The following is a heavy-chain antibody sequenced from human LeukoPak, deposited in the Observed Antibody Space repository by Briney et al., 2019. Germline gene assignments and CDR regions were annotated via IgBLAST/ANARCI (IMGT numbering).Heavy chain of an antibody. Sequence: SETLSLTCTVSGGSISSYYSSWIRQPAGKGLEWVGRIYTSGSTNYNPSLKSRVTMSVDTSKNQFSLKLSSVTAADTAVYYCARDPGFWSGYHRPYGMDVWGQGTTVTVSS. V-gene: IGHV4-4*07. CDR2: IYTSGST. J-gene: IGHJ6*02. CDR1: GGSISSYY. D-gene: IGHD3-3*01. CDR3: ARDPGFWSGYHRPYGMDV.